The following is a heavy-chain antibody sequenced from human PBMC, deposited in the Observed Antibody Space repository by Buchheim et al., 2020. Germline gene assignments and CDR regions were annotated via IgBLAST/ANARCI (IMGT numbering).Heavy chain of an antibody. CDR2: IYYRGNT. CDR3: ARDGTTGGAGVFDF. D-gene: IGHD4-17*01. CDR1: GGSIVSGGYL. Sequence: QVQLQESGPGLVKPSQTLSLTCTVSGGSIVSGGYLWSWIRQHPGKGLEWIGYIYYRGNTYYNPSLMSRVTISLDTSKNQFSLRLSSGTAADTAVYYCARDGTTGGAGVFDFWGRGTL. V-gene: IGHV4-31*03. J-gene: IGHJ4*02.